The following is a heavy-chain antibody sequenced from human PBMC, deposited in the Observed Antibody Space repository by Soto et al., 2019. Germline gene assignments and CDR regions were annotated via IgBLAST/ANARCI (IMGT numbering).Heavy chain of an antibody. CDR3: VTWADPGY. CDR2: ISKSGGTI. D-gene: IGHD7-27*01. CDR1: GLTFSAYP. J-gene: IGHJ4*02. V-gene: IGHV3-48*01. Sequence: EVQLVESGGDLVQPGGSLRLSCAASGLTFSAYPMNWVRQAPGKGLEWVSYISKSGGTINYADSVKGRFTISRDNAKNSLYLQMYSLRAEDTALYYCVTWADPGYWGQGTLVTVSS.